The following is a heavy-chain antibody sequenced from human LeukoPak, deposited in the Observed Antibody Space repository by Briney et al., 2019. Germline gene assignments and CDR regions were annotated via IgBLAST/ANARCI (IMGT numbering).Heavy chain of an antibody. Sequence: ASETLPLTCTVSGGSISSYYWSWIRQPPGKGLEWIGYIYYSGTTNYNPSLKSRVTISVDTSKNQFPLNLSSVTAADTAVYYCARGGGYGSSPAIWGQGTLVTVSS. CDR3: ARGGGYGSSPAI. CDR1: GGSISSYY. J-gene: IGHJ4*02. CDR2: IYYSGTT. V-gene: IGHV4-59*01. D-gene: IGHD6-6*01.